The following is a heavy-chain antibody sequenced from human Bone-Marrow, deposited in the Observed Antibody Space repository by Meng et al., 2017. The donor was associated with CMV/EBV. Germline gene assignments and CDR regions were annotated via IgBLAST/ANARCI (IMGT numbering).Heavy chain of an antibody. Sequence: GESLKISYAASGFTFSDYYMSWIRQAPGKGLEWVSYISSSGSTIYYADSVKGRFTISRDNAKNSLYLQMNSLRAEDTAVYYCARSGGSLTGALPPDYWGQGTLVTVSS. CDR3: ARSGGSLTGALPPDY. CDR1: GFTFSDYY. CDR2: ISSSGSTI. D-gene: IGHD3-9*01. V-gene: IGHV3-11*04. J-gene: IGHJ4*02.